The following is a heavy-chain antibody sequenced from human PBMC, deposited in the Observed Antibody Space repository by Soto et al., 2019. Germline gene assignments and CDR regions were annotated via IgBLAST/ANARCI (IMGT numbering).Heavy chain of an antibody. CDR2: ISYDGSNK. CDR1: GFTFSSYG. CDR3: EKTQGLYYDSSDFDY. V-gene: IGHV3-30*18. D-gene: IGHD3-22*01. J-gene: IGHJ4*02. Sequence: GGSLRLSCAASGFTFSSYGMHWVRQAPGKGLEWVAVISYDGSNKYYADSVKGRFTISRDNSKNTLYLQMNSLRAEDTAVYYCEKTQGLYYDSSDFDYWGQGTLVNVSS.